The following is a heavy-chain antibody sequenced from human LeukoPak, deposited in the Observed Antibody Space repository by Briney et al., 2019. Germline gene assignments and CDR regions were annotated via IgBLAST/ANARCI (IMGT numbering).Heavy chain of an antibody. Sequence: ASVKVSCKASGYTLTSYGISWVRQAPGQGLEWMGGISAYNGNTNYAQKFRGRVTMTRDTSITTAYMELRRLRSDDTAVYYCARGTAEGYTYGRYYFDYGGQGTLVTVSS. CDR1: GYTLTSYG. D-gene: IGHD5-18*01. CDR3: ARGTAEGYTYGRYYFDY. CDR2: ISAYNGNT. V-gene: IGHV1-18*01. J-gene: IGHJ4*02.